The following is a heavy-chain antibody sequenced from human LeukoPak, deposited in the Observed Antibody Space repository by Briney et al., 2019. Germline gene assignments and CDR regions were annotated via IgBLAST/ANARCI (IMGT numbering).Heavy chain of an antibody. CDR3: ARADSNGWSNY. CDR2: IYSAGST. Sequence: GGSLRLSCAASGFTVSSHSMSWVRQAPGKGLEWVSVIYSAGSTYYADSVKGRFAISRDNSKNTLYLQMNSLRAEDTALYHCARADSNGWSNYWGQGTLVTVSS. D-gene: IGHD6-19*01. J-gene: IGHJ4*02. CDR1: GFTVSSHS. V-gene: IGHV3-53*01.